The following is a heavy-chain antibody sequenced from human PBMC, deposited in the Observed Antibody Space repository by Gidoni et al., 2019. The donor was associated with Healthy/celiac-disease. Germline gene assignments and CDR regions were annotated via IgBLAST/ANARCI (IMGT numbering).Heavy chain of an antibody. D-gene: IGHD3-22*01. J-gene: IGHJ5*02. CDR3: ARSEEYYYDSSGYQTANWFDP. CDR1: GYTFTGYY. Sequence: SVKVSCKASGYTFTGYYMHWVRQAPGQGLEWMGWINPNSGGTNYAQKFQGWVTMTRDTSISTAYMELSRLRSDDTAVYYCARSEEYYYDSSGYQTANWFDPWGQGTLVTVSS. V-gene: IGHV1-2*04. CDR2: INPNSGGT.